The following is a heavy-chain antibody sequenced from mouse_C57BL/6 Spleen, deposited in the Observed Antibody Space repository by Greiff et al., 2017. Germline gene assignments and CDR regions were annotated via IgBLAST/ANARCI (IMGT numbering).Heavy chain of an antibody. D-gene: IGHD3-2*02. CDR2: IRNKANGYTT. J-gene: IGHJ2*01. V-gene: IGHV7-3*01. CDR1: GFTFTDYY. Sequence: EVKVVESGGGLVQPGGSLSLSCAASGFTFTDYYMSWVRQPPGKALEWLGFIRNKANGYTTEYSASVKGRFTISRDNSQSILYLQMNALRAEDSATYYCASHSSGYDYFDYWGQGTTLTVSS. CDR3: ASHSSGYDYFDY.